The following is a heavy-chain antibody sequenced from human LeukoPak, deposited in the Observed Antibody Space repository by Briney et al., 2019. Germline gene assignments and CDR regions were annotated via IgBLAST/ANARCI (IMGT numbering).Heavy chain of an antibody. V-gene: IGHV4-34*01. D-gene: IGHD3-3*01. CDR3: ARAPTRSVYWTTGY. CDR1: GGSFSGYY. J-gene: IGHJ4*02. CDR2: INHSGST. Sequence: PSETLSLTCAVYGGSFSGYYWSWIRQPPGKGLEWIGEINHSGSTNYNPSLKSRVTISVDTSKNQFSLKLSSVTAADTAVYYCARAPTRSVYWTTGYWGQGTLVTVSS.